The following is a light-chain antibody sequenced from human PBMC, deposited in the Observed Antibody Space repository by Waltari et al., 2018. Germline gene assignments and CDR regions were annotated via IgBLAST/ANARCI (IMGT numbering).Light chain of an antibody. J-gene: IGKJ4*01. CDR2: STY. CDR3: QQYDGVVVT. V-gene: IGKV3-20*01. CDR1: QTVSTIA. Sequence: EIVLTPSPGTLSLSPGDRAILSCRASQTVSTIALSWYQQKPGQAPRVLIYSTYNRATGIPDRVSGSGFGTDFTLTINRLAPEDFAMYYCQQYDGVVVTFGGGTKVEI.